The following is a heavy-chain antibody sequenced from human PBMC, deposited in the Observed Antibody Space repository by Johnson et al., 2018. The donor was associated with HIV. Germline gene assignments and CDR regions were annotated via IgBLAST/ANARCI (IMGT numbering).Heavy chain of an antibody. CDR1: GFTFDTYG. J-gene: IGHJ3*02. CDR2: IYSGGST. D-gene: IGHD1-26*01. V-gene: IGHV3-66*01. Sequence: VQLVESGGGVVRPGGSLRLSCAASGFTFDTYGMTWVRQSPGKGLAWVSVIYSGGSTYYADSVKGRFTISRDNSKNTLYLQMNSLRAEDTAVYYCAREWELLIGAFDIWGQGTMVTVSS. CDR3: AREWELLIGAFDI.